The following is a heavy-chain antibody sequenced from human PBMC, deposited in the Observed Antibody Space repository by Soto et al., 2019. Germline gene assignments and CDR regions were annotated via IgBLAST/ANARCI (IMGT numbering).Heavy chain of an antibody. Sequence: PSQTLSLPCAISGDSGSSNSAAWNWIRHSPSRGLEWLGRTYYRSKWYNDYAVSMRSRITINPDTTENQFSLQLNSATPEDTAVYYCATWRFDYWGQGTLVTVSS. J-gene: IGHJ4*02. CDR3: ATWRFDY. CDR1: GDSGSSNSAA. V-gene: IGHV6-1*01. CDR2: TYYRSKWYN.